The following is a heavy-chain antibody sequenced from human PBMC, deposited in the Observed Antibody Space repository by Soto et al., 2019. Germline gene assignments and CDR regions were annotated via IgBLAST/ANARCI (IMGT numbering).Heavy chain of an antibody. CDR3: HGYGY. D-gene: IGHD5-12*01. V-gene: IGHV3-53*01. CDR2: IYSGGST. CDR1: GFSVTANY. J-gene: IGHJ4*02. Sequence: DVQVVESGGGLIQPGRSLRLSCEVSGFSVTANYMSWVRQAPGKGLEWVSVIYSGGSTYYIDSVKGRFSISRDISKNTLYLQMNNLSAEDTAVYYCHGYGYWGQGTLVTVSS.